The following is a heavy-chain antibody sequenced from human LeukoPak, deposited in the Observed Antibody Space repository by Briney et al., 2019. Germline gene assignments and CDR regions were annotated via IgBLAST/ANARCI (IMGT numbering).Heavy chain of an antibody. J-gene: IGHJ6*02. CDR3: ARGGCSSTSCYSFYYYGMDV. Sequence: ASVKVSCKASGYTFTSYDIHWVRQATGQGLEWMGWMNPNSGNTGYAQKFQGRVTMTRNTSISTAYMELSSLRSEDTAVYYCARGGCSSTSCYSFYYYGMDVWGQGATVTVSS. CDR2: MNPNSGNT. CDR1: GYTFTSYD. D-gene: IGHD2-2*01. V-gene: IGHV1-8*01.